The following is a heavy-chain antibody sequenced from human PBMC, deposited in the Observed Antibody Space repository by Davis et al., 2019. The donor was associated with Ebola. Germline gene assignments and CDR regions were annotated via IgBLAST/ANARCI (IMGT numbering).Heavy chain of an antibody. Sequence: GGSLRLSCAASGFTFSSYAMSWVRQAPGKGLEWVSVIYSGGSTYYADSVKGRFTISRDNSKNTLYLQMNSLRAEDTAVYYCARDSSGWYSRYYYGMDVWGKGTTVTVSS. D-gene: IGHD6-19*01. CDR2: IYSGGST. V-gene: IGHV3-53*01. CDR1: GFTFSSYA. J-gene: IGHJ6*04. CDR3: ARDSSGWYSRYYYGMDV.